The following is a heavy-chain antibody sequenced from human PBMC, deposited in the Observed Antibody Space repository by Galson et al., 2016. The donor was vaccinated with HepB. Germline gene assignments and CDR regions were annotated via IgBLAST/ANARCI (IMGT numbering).Heavy chain of an antibody. CDR1: GFTFSDHY. CDR2: TRKKTNGYTT. CDR3: GRVDDGASHRIDF. Sequence: SLRLSCAASGFTFSDHYMDWVRQAPGKGLEWVGRTRKKTNGYTTEYAASVKGRFTISRDDSKNSLYLQMNSLKTEDTAMYFCGRVDDGASHRIDFWGQGTLVTVSS. D-gene: IGHD4/OR15-4a*01. J-gene: IGHJ4*02. V-gene: IGHV3-72*01.